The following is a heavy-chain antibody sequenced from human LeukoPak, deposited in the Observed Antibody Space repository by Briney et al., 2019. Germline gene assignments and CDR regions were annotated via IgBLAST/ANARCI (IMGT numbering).Heavy chain of an antibody. D-gene: IGHD3-22*01. CDR2: INPNSGGT. CDR1: GYTFTGYY. CDR3: ARGGRITMIVVANNWFDP. V-gene: IGHV1-2*02. Sequence: ASVRVSCKASGYTFTGYYMHWVRQAPGRGLEWMGWINPNSGGTNYAQKFQGRVTMTRDTSISTAYMELSRLRSDDTAVYYCARGGRITMIVVANNWFDPWGQGTLVTVSS. J-gene: IGHJ5*02.